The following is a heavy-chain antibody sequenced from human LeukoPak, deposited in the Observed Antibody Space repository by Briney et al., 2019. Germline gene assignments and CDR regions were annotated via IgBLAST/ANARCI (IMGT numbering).Heavy chain of an antibody. CDR2: IKQDGSEK. Sequence: PGGSLRLSCAASGFTFSSYSMNWVRQAPGKGLEWVANIKQDGSEKYYVDSVKGRFTISRDNAKNSLYLQMNSLRAEDTAVYYCARDALKGYYFDYWGQGTLVTVSS. CDR3: ARDALKGYYFDY. V-gene: IGHV3-7*01. J-gene: IGHJ4*02. CDR1: GFTFSSYS.